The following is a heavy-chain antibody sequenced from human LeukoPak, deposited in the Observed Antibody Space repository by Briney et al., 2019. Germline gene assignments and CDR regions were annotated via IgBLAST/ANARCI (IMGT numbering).Heavy chain of an antibody. D-gene: IGHD3-3*01. Sequence: ASVKVSCKASGYTFTGYYMHWVRQAPGQGLEWMGWINPNSGGTNYAQKFQGRVTMTRDTSISTAYMELSRLRSDDTAVYYCARSTYYDFWSGYLPDYWGQGTLVTVSS. V-gene: IGHV1-2*02. CDR3: ARSTYYDFWSGYLPDY. CDR1: GYTFTGYY. CDR2: INPNSGGT. J-gene: IGHJ4*02.